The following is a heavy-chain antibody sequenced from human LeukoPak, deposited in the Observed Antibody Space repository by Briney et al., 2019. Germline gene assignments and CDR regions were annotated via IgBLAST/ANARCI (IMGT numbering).Heavy chain of an antibody. CDR3: GTSTIGYTYAAY. J-gene: IGHJ4*02. Sequence: GGSLRLSCAASGFTFNNAWMSWVRQAPGKGLEWVGRIKRKTEDGTTDYAAPVKGRFTILRDDSKNTLYLQMNSLRTEDTAVYYCGTSTIGYTYAAYWGQGTLVTVSS. D-gene: IGHD3-16*01. CDR1: GFTFNNAW. CDR2: IKRKTEDGTT. V-gene: IGHV3-15*01.